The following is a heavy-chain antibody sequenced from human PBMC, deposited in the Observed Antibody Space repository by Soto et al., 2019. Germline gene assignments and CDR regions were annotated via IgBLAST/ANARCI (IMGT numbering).Heavy chain of an antibody. Sequence: EVQLVESGGGLVQPGRSLRLSCAASGFTFDDYAMHWVRQAPGKGLEWVSGISWNSGNIGYADSVKGRFTISRDNAKNSLYLQMNSLRAEDTALYYCAKDYNPTRNWYFAPWCRGTLVTVSS. CDR2: ISWNSGNI. V-gene: IGHV3-9*01. J-gene: IGHJ2*01. CDR3: AKDYNPTRNWYFAP. CDR1: GFTFDDYA. D-gene: IGHD1-1*01.